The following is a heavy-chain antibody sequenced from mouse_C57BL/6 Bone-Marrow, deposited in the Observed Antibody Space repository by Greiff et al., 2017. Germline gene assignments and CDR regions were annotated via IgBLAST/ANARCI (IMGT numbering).Heavy chain of an antibody. V-gene: IGHV2-9*01. D-gene: IGHD2-4*01. J-gene: IGHJ3*01. CDR1: GFSLTSYG. Sequence: QVQLQQSGPGLVAPSQSLSITCTVSGFSLTSYGVDWVRQPPGKGLEWLGVIWGGGSTNYNSALISRLSISKDNSKSQVFLKMNSLQTDDTAMYYCAKHEAVWDYDEAWFAYWGQGTLVTVSA. CDR2: IWGGGST. CDR3: AKHEAVWDYDEAWFAY.